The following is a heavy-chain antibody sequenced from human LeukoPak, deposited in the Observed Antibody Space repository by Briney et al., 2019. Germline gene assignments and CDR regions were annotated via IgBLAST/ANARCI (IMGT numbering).Heavy chain of an antibody. V-gene: IGHV4-34*01. CDR1: GGSFSGYY. CDR2: INHSGST. CDR3: ARGADIVATITSNHWYFDL. Sequence: SETLSLTCAVYGGSFSGYYWSWIRQPPGKGLEWIGEINHSGSTNYNPSLKSRVTISVDTSKNQFSLKLSSVTAADTAVYYCARGADIVATITSNHWYFDLWGRGTLVTVSS. D-gene: IGHD5-12*01. J-gene: IGHJ2*01.